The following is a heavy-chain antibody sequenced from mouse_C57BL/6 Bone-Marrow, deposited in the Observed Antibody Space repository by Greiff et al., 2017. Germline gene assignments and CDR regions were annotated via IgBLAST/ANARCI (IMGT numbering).Heavy chain of an antibody. V-gene: IGHV14-1*01. CDR2: IDPEDGDT. J-gene: IGHJ4*01. D-gene: IGHD1-1*01. CDR1: GFNIKDYY. Sequence: EVQLQQSGAELVRPGASVQLSCTASGFNIKDYYMPWVKQRPEQGLEWIGRIDPEDGDTEYAPKFQGKATMTADTSSNTGYLQLSRLTSEDTAVYYGTDTYYGSVMDYWGQGTSVTVSS. CDR3: TDTYYGSVMDY.